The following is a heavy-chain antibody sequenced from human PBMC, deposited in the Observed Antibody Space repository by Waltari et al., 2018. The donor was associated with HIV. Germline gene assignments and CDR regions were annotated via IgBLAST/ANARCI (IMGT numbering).Heavy chain of an antibody. CDR2: IYHSGST. Sequence: QVQLQESGPGLVKPSETLSLTCNVSGGPISDYYWTWIRQPPGKGLEWIGYIYHSGSTNYNPSLKGRVTISLDTSKNRFSLKLTSGTAADTAVYYCAREDLDTPMFDYWGQGTLVTVSS. CDR1: GGPISDYY. V-gene: IGHV4-59*01. D-gene: IGHD5-18*01. CDR3: AREDLDTPMFDY. J-gene: IGHJ4*02.